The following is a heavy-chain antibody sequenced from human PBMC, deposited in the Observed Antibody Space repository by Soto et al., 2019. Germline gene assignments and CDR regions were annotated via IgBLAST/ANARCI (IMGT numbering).Heavy chain of an antibody. CDR1: GYTFTRYG. CDR2: ISGYNGDT. V-gene: IGHV1-18*01. D-gene: IGHD2-8*01. Sequence: ASVKVSCKASGYTFTRYGIIWVRQAPGQGLEWMGWISGYNGDTNHAQKFQGRVNMTIDTSTGTAYMELRSLTSDDTAVYYCAKNGQPPYYYYGLDVWGQGTNVTVSS. J-gene: IGHJ6*02. CDR3: AKNGQPPYYYYGLDV.